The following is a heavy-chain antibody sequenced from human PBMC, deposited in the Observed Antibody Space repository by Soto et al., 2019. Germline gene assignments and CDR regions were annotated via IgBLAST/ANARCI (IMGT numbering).Heavy chain of an antibody. CDR1: GFTFSLYS. J-gene: IGHJ6*02. V-gene: IGHV3-48*02. CDR3: ARAVTWGLDV. CDR2: ISRSSTGI. Sequence: EVQLVESGGGLVQPGGSLRLSCAASGFTFSLYSMSWVRQAPGKGLEWVSYISRSSTGIHYADSVKGRFTISRDDATNSMNLQMNSLRDGDTAVYYCARAVTWGLDVWGQGTTV. D-gene: IGHD3-10*01.